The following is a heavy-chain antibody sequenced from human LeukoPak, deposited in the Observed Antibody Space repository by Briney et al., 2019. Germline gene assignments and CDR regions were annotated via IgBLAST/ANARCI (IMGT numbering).Heavy chain of an antibody. D-gene: IGHD5-18*01. CDR3: AREGIQLWLPKAFDY. V-gene: IGHV4-39*07. J-gene: IGHJ4*02. CDR2: IYYSGST. Sequence: PSETLSLTCTVSGGSISSSSNYWGWIRQPPGKGLEWIGSIYYSGSTYYHPSLKSRVTISVDTSKNQFSLKLSSVTAADTAVYYCAREGIQLWLPKAFDYWGQGTLVTVSS. CDR1: GGSISSSSNY.